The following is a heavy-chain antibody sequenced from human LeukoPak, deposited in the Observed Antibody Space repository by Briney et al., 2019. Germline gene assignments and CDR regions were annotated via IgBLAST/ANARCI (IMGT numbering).Heavy chain of an antibody. Sequence: GGSLRLSCAASAFTFSDYWMTWVRQAPGKGLERVANIKEDGSEKYYVDSVKGRFTISRDNSKNTLYLQMNSLRAEDTAVYYCAKDDTAMVTWLDYWGQGTLVTVSS. D-gene: IGHD5-18*01. CDR2: IKEDGSEK. CDR3: AKDDTAMVTWLDY. J-gene: IGHJ4*02. CDR1: AFTFSDYW. V-gene: IGHV3-7*04.